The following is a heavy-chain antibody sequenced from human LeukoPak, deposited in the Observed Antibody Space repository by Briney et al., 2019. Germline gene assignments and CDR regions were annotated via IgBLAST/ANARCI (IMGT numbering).Heavy chain of an antibody. CDR1: GFTFSSYS. J-gene: IGHJ3*01. D-gene: IGHD2-15*01. CDR3: ATQNDFCSGGSCYVLDPDAFV. Sequence: PGGSLRLSCAASGFTFSSYSMNWVRQAPGKGLEWVSAISGSGGSTYYADSVKGRFTISRDNSKNTLYLQMNSLRAEDTALYYCATQNDFCSGGSCYVLDPDAFVWGQGTMVTVSS. V-gene: IGHV3-23*01. CDR2: ISGSGGST.